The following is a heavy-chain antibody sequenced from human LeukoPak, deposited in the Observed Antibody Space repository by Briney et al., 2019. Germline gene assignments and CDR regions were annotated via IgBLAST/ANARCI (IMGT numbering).Heavy chain of an antibody. CDR1: GFTFSSHS. CDR2: ISSSSSTI. D-gene: IGHD1-26*01. CDR3: ARVSGGSRLDY. V-gene: IGHV3-48*04. Sequence: GGSLRLSCAASGFTFSSHSMNWVRQAPGKGLEWVSYISSSSSTIYYADSVKGRFTISRDNAKNSLYLQMNSLRAEDTAVYYCARVSGGSRLDYWGQGTLVTVSS. J-gene: IGHJ4*02.